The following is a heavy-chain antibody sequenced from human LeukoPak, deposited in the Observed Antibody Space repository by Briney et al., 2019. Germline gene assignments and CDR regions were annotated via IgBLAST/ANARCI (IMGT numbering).Heavy chain of an antibody. Sequence: GASVKVSCKASGGTFISYAISWVRQAPGQGLEWMGGIIPIFGTANYAQKFQGRVTITADESTSTAYMELSSLRSEDTAVYYCARDQDIVVVVAATTDYYYYYGMDVWGQGTTVTVSS. D-gene: IGHD2-15*01. CDR1: GGTFISYA. V-gene: IGHV1-69*13. CDR3: ARDQDIVVVVAATTDYYYYYGMDV. CDR2: IIPIFGTA. J-gene: IGHJ6*02.